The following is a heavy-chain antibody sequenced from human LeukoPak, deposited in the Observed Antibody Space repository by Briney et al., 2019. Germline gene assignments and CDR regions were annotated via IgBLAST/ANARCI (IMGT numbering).Heavy chain of an antibody. J-gene: IGHJ4*02. CDR2: MYNSGST. V-gene: IGHV4-38-2*02. CDR1: GYSISSGYY. CDR3: ASRYTIFGVATFDY. Sequence: SETLSLTCTVSGYSISSGYYWGWIRQPPGKGLEWIGGMYNSGSTHYNPSLKSRVIISADMSKKQFSLRLSSVTAADTAVYYCASRYTIFGVATFDYWGQGTLVTVSS. D-gene: IGHD3-3*01.